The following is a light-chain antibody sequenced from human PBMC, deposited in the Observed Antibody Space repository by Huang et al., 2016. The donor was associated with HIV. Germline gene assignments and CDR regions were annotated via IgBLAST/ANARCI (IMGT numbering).Light chain of an antibody. Sequence: AIRMTQSPSSLSASTGDRVNITCRASQDINNFLAWYQQKPGKAPNLLIYAACILETVVPSRFSGSGSGTEFNLSNSCLQSEDFATYYCQQYYSYRTFGQGTQVEIK. CDR1: QDINNF. V-gene: IGKV1-8*01. J-gene: IGKJ1*01. CDR3: QQYYSYRT. CDR2: AAC.